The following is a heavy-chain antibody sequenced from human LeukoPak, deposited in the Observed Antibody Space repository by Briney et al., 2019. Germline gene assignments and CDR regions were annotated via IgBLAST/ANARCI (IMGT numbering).Heavy chain of an antibody. CDR3: ARGLADLYP. CDR2: IWYDGTSK. CDR1: GFSLSAYG. D-gene: IGHD2-15*01. V-gene: IGHV3-33*01. Sequence: GGSLRLSCAASGFSLSAYGVHWVRQAPGKGLEWVAVIWYDGTSKDYADSVKGRFTFSRDNSKNTLYLQMNSLTVEDTAVYYCARGLADLYPWGQGTLVTVSS. J-gene: IGHJ5*02.